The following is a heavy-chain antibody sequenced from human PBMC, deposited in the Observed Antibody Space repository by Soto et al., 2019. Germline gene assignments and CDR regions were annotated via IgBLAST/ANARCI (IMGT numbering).Heavy chain of an antibody. CDR1: GYSFTRHY. CDR2: ISAYNGNT. Sequence: ASVKVSRQALGYSFTRHYMHWGGQAPGQGLEWMGWISAYNGNTNYAQKLQGRVTMTTDTSTSTAYMELRSLRSDDTAVYYCARDTAMAPTDAFDIWGQGTMVTVSS. CDR3: ARDTAMAPTDAFDI. J-gene: IGHJ3*02. V-gene: IGHV1-18*04. D-gene: IGHD5-18*01.